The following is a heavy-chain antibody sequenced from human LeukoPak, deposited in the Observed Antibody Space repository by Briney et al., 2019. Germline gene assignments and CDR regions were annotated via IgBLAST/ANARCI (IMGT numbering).Heavy chain of an antibody. CDR1: GYIFTTYA. CDR3: ARAPRNSSTMLDY. J-gene: IGHJ4*02. D-gene: IGHD6-13*01. Sequence: GASVKVSCKTSGYIFTTYAIHWVRQAPGRGLEWMGLINADDGNTRYSQRFQGRVTITRDTSANTAYMELSSLRFEDTAVYYCARAPRNSSTMLDYWGQGTLVTVSS. V-gene: IGHV1-3*01. CDR2: INADDGNT.